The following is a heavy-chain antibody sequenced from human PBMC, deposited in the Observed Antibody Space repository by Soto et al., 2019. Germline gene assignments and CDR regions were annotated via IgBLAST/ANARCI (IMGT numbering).Heavy chain of an antibody. D-gene: IGHD6-6*01. V-gene: IGHV4-4*02. CDR2: IYHSGST. Sequence: SETLSLTCAVSGGSISSSNWWSWVRQPPGKGLEWIGEIYHSGSTNYNPSLKSRVTISVDKSKNQFSLKLSSVTAADTAVYYCARDRSSSSSEGWFDPWGQGTLVTVSS. J-gene: IGHJ5*02. CDR1: GGSISSSNW. CDR3: ARDRSSSSSEGWFDP.